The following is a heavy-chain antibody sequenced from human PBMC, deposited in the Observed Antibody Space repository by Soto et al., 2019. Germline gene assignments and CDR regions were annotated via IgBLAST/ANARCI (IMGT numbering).Heavy chain of an antibody. Sequence: GGSLRLSCVASGFSLSDYAVNWVRQAPGKGLERFSFIISDSSTIYYADSVEGRFTVSRDNARNSVSLQMDSLRDEDAAVYYCARIKLVEWFFINVDVYDMDVWGQGTPVTVSS. CDR2: IISDSSTI. CDR1: GFSLSDYA. CDR3: ARIKLVEWFFINVDVYDMDV. D-gene: IGHD3-3*01. V-gene: IGHV3-48*02. J-gene: IGHJ6*02.